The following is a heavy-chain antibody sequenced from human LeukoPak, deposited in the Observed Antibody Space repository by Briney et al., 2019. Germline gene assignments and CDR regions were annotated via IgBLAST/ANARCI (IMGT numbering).Heavy chain of an antibody. Sequence: ASVKVSCKASGYILRNYYMHWVRQAPGRGLEWMGRINPDSGGTSYAQKFQGRVSMTRDTSNRTVYMDLSMLTFEDTAIYYCARVSRALYDVIAYWGQGTLLSVSS. J-gene: IGHJ4*02. D-gene: IGHD2-2*02. V-gene: IGHV1-2*06. CDR3: ARVSRALYDVIAY. CDR1: GYILRNYY. CDR2: INPDSGGT.